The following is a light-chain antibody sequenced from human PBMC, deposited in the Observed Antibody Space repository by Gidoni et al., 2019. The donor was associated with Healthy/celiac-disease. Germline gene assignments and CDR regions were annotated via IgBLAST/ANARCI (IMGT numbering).Light chain of an antibody. J-gene: IGKJ3*01. V-gene: IGKV3-20*01. CDR1: QSVSSSY. CDR2: GAS. Sequence: EIVLTQSPGTLSLSPGERATLSCSASQSVSSSYLAWYQQKPGQAPRLLIYGASSRATGIPDRFSGSGSGTDFTLTISRLEPEDFAVYYCQQYGSSPLFTFGPXTKVDIK. CDR3: QQYGSSPLFT.